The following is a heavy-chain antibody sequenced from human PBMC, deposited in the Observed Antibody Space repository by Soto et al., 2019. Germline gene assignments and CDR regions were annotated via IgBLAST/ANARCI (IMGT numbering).Heavy chain of an antibody. D-gene: IGHD4-17*01. CDR2: IYYSGST. Sequence: QVQLQESGPGLVKPSQTLSLTCTVSGGSISSGGYYWSWIRQHPGKGLEWIGYIYYSGSTYYNPSLTSRVTISVDTSNNQFSQKLSSVTAADTAVYYCARGNTVAIDYWGQGTLVTVSS. V-gene: IGHV4-31*03. CDR3: ARGNTVAIDY. J-gene: IGHJ4*02. CDR1: GGSISSGGYY.